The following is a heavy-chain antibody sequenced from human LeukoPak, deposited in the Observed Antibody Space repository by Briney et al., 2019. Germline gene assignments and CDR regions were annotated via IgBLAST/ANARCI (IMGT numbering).Heavy chain of an antibody. J-gene: IGHJ4*02. CDR1: GFTFSSYS. CDR2: ISSSSSYI. Sequence: GRSLRLSRAASGFTFSSYSMNWVRQAPGKGLEWVSSISSSSSYIYYADSVKGRFTISRDNAKNSLYLQMSSLRAEDTAVYYCARDLSYYDSSGYYSDDYWGQGTLVTVSS. V-gene: IGHV3-21*01. CDR3: ARDLSYYDSSGYYSDDY. D-gene: IGHD3-22*01.